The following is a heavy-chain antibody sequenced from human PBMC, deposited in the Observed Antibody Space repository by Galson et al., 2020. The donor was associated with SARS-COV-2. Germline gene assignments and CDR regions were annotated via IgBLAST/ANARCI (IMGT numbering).Heavy chain of an antibody. D-gene: IGHD3-16*01. CDR3: ARRMMYFDC. CDR2: FGSGGNT. V-gene: IGHV3-23*01. CDR1: GLPFHNFA. J-gene: IGHJ4*02. Sequence: GESLKLSCAASGLPFHNFAMSWVRPAPAKGLAWVSSFGSGGNTFYADAVTGRFTISRDNSKNTLYLQMNSLRAEDTAVYYCARRMMYFDCWGQGALVTVSS.